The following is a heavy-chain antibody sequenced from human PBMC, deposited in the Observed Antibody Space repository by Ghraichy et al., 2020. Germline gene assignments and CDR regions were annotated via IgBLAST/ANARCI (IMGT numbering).Heavy chain of an antibody. CDR1: GGTFSSYA. J-gene: IGHJ5*02. D-gene: IGHD3-3*01. CDR2: IIPIFGTA. V-gene: IGHV1-69*13. CDR3: ARDLRITIFGVVTPNWFDP. Sequence: SVKVSCKASGGTFSSYAISWVRQAPGQGLEWMGRIIPIFGTANYAQKFQGRVTITADESTSTAYMELSSLRSEDTAVYYCARDLRITIFGVVTPNWFDPWGQGTLVTVSS.